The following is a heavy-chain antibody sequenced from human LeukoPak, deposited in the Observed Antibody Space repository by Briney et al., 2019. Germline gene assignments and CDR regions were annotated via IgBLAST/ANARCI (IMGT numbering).Heavy chain of an antibody. CDR1: GGTFSGYA. D-gene: IGHD2-2*01. CDR3: AREGDCSSTSCYFRGRYYYGMDV. J-gene: IGHJ6*02. V-gene: IGHV1-69*04. CDR2: IIPILGIA. Sequence: SVKASCKASGGTFSGYAISWVRQAPGQGLEWMGRIIPILGIANYAQKFQGRVTITADKSTSTAYMELSSLRSEDTAVYYCAREGDCSSTSCYFRGRYYYGMDVWGQGTTVTVSS.